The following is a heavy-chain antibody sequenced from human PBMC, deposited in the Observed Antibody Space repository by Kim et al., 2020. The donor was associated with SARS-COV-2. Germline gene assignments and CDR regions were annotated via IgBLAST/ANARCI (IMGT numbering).Heavy chain of an antibody. V-gene: IGHV1-8*01. CDR2: MNPNSGNT. CDR1: GYTFTSYD. J-gene: IGHJ4*02. CDR3: ARKCCWDGSGSLDY. Sequence: ASVKVSCKASGYTFTSYDINWVRQATGQGLEWMGWMNPNSGNTGYAQKFQGRVTMTRNTSISTAYMELSSLRSEDTAVYYCARKCCWDGSGSLDYWGQGTLVTVSS. D-gene: IGHD3-10*01.